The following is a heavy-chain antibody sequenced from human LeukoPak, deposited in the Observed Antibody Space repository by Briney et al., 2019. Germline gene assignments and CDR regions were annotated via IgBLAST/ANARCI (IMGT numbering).Heavy chain of an antibody. CDR1: GFTFRDYA. V-gene: IGHV3-9*01. J-gene: IGHJ4*02. Sequence: GGSLRLSCAASGFTFRDYAMHWVRQAPGKGLEWVSGISWNSGSIGYADSVKGRFTISGDNAKNSLYLQMNSLRAEDTALYYCAKDTDWGQGTLVTVSS. CDR3: AKDTD. CDR2: ISWNSGSI.